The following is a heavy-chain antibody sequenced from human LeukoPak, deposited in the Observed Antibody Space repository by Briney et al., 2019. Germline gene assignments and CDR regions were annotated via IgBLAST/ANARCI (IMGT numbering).Heavy chain of an antibody. J-gene: IGHJ6*03. V-gene: IGHV4-39*07. CDR3: ARVGVYGSGSFSYYYYYYMDV. Sequence: SETLSLTCTVSGGSISSSSYYWGWIRQPPGKGLEWIGSIYYSGSTYYNPSLKSRVTISVDTSKNQFSLKLSSVTAADTAVYYCARVGVYGSGSFSYYYYYYMDVWGKGTTVTVSS. CDR1: GGSISSSSYY. CDR2: IYYSGST. D-gene: IGHD3-10*01.